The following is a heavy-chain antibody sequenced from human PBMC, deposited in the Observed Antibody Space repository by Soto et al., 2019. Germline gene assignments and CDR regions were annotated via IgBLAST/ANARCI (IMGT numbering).Heavy chain of an antibody. CDR2: IYYSGST. J-gene: IGHJ4*02. V-gene: IGHV4-31*03. CDR3: ARAEEARYCSGGSCLDY. CDR1: GGSISSGGYY. D-gene: IGHD2-15*01. Sequence: SETLSLTCTVSGGSISSGGYYWSWIRQHPGKGLEWIGYIYYSGSTYYNPSLKSRVTISVDTSKNQFSLKLSSVTAADTAVYYCARAEEARYCSGGSCLDYWGQGALVTVSS.